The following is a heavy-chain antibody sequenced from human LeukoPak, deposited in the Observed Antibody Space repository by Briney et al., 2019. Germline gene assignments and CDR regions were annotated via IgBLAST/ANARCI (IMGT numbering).Heavy chain of an antibody. Sequence: SETLSLTCTVSGDSISSYYWSWIRQPAGKGLEWIGRIYSSGSTNYNPSLKSRVTMSVDTSKNQFSLKLRSVTAADTALYYCARASDNYYGSGSYVFDYWGQGTLVTVSS. CDR1: GDSISSYY. J-gene: IGHJ4*02. CDR2: IYSSGST. CDR3: ARASDNYYGSGSYVFDY. V-gene: IGHV4-4*07. D-gene: IGHD3-10*01.